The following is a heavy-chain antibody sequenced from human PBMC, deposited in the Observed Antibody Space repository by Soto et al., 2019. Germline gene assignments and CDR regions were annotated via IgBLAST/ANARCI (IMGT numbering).Heavy chain of an antibody. V-gene: IGHV4-4*02. CDR1: GDPISRGNW. J-gene: IGHJ4*02. D-gene: IGHD3-10*01. CDR3: ARDLSGSEYNYYFDY. Sequence: SETQSLICGVSGDPISRGNWRSWARQPEGKGLEWIGEIYHSGSTNYNPSLKSRVTISVDKSKNQFSLKLSSVTAADTAVYYCARDLSGSEYNYYFDYWGQGTLVTVS. CDR2: IYHSGST.